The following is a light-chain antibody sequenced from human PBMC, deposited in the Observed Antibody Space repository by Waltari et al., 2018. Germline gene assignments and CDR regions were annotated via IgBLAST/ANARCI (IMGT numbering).Light chain of an antibody. J-gene: IGLJ3*02. CDR3: SSYTSSSAWV. Sequence: WYQQRPGKAPKLMIYDDSERPSGVSNRFSGSTSGNTASLTISALQAEDEADYYCSSYTSSSAWVFGGGTKLTVL. V-gene: IGLV2-14*02. CDR2: DDS.